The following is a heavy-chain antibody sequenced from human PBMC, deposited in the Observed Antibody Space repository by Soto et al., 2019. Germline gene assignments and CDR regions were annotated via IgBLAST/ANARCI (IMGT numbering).Heavy chain of an antibody. D-gene: IGHD3-22*01. CDR3: ARDVNYYDSSGYYHDAFDI. V-gene: IGHV4-30-4*01. CDR2: IYYSGST. J-gene: IGHJ3*02. Sequence: QVQLQESGPGLVKPSQTLSLTCTVSGGSISSGDYYWSWIRQPPGKGLEWIGYIYYSGSTYYNPSLTSRVTISVDTSKHPFSLKLSSVTAADTAVYYCARDVNYYDSSGYYHDAFDIWGQGTMVTVSS. CDR1: GGSISSGDYY.